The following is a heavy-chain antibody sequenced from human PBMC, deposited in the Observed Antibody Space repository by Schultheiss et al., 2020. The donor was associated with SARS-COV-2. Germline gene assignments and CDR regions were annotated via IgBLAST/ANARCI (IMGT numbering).Heavy chain of an antibody. CDR3: ARITMIVVVTTHHDAFDI. CDR2: INHSGST. V-gene: IGHV4-34*01. CDR1: GGSFSGYS. J-gene: IGHJ3*02. D-gene: IGHD3-22*01. Sequence: SETLSLTCAVYGGSFSGYSWNWIRQPPGKGLEWIGEINHSGSTNYNPSLKSRVTMSVDTSKNQFSLKLSSVTAADTAVYYCARITMIVVVTTHHDAFDIWGQGTMVTVSS.